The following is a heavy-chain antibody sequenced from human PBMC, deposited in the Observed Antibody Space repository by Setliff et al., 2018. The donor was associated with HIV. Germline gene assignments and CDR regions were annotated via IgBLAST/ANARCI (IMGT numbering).Heavy chain of an antibody. V-gene: IGHV4-31*03. CDR2: INHTGST. Sequence: TRSPTCTVSGGSISSGGYYWSWIRQHPVKGREWIGYINHTGSTYYNPTLKSRVTITVDTFKTQFSLKLGSVTAAGTGVYFWARGRGSSSSWPIDNWGQGTLVTVSS. J-gene: IGHJ4*02. CDR1: GGSISSGGYY. CDR3: ARGRGSSSSWPIDN. D-gene: IGHD6-13*01.